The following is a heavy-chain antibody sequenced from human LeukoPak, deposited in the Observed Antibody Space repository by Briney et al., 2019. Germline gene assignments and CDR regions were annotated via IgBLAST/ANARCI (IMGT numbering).Heavy chain of an antibody. V-gene: IGHV3-9*01. J-gene: IGHJ3*02. CDR3: ARVVGGSYYLGAFDI. CDR1: GFTFDDYA. D-gene: IGHD1-26*01. CDR2: ISWNGGSL. Sequence: PGRSLRLSCAASGFTFDDYAMHWVRQAPGKGLEWVSGISWNGGSLGYADSVKGRFTISRDNSKNTLYLQMNSLRAEDTAVYYCARVVGGSYYLGAFDIWGQGTMVTVSS.